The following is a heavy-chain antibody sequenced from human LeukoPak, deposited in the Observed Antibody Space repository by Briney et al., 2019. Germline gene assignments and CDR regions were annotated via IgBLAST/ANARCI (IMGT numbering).Heavy chain of an antibody. CDR3: ARDRGYYYDSSGYGKNNWFDP. Sequence: SETLSLTCTDSGGSISSYYWSWIRQPPGKGLEWIGYIYYSGSTNYNPSLKSRVTISVDTSKNQFSLKLSSVTAADTAVYYCARDRGYYYDSSGYGKNNWFDPWGQGTLVTVSS. J-gene: IGHJ5*02. CDR1: GGSISSYY. D-gene: IGHD3-22*01. CDR2: IYYSGST. V-gene: IGHV4-59*01.